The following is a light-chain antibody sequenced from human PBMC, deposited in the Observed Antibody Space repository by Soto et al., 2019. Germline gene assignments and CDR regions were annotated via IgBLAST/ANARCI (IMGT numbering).Light chain of an antibody. Sequence: DIVMTQSPDSLAVSLGERATINCKSSQSVLYSSNNKNYLAWYQQKPGQPPKLLIYWASTRKSGVPHRFSGSGSGTDFTLTISSLQAEDVAVYYCQQYYTTPAFGGGTRVEIK. CDR3: QQYYTTPA. CDR1: QSVLYSSNNKNY. J-gene: IGKJ4*01. CDR2: WAS. V-gene: IGKV4-1*01.